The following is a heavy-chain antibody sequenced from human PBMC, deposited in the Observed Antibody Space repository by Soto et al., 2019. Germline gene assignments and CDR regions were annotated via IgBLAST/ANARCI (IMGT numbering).Heavy chain of an antibody. D-gene: IGHD1-26*01. CDR2: STNKANSYTT. Sequence: GGSLRLSCAASGFIVTDHYMDWVRQAPGKGLEWVGRSTNKANSYTTEYAASVKGRFTISRDDSKNAVYLQMNNLKTEDTAVYYCASLAGAKEGFDYWGQGNQVTSPQ. V-gene: IGHV3-72*01. CDR1: GFIVTDHY. J-gene: IGHJ4*02. CDR3: ASLAGAKEGFDY.